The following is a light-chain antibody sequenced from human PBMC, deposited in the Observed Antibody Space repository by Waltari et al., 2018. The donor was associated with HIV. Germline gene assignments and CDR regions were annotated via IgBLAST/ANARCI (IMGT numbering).Light chain of an antibody. CDR1: QDISNS. V-gene: IGKV1-NL1*01. CDR2: AAS. Sequence: DIQMTQSPSSLSASVGDRVTITCRASQDISNSLAWYQQKPGKAPNLLLRAASRLQSGVPSRFSGSGSGTEYTLTISRLQPEDFASYYCQQYHSIPLTFGGGTKVEIK. CDR3: QQYHSIPLT. J-gene: IGKJ4*01.